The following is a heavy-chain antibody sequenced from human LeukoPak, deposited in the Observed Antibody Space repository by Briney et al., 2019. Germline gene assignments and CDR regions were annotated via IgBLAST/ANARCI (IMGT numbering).Heavy chain of an antibody. CDR2: IKEDGSEQ. Sequence: PGGSRRPSCVAPGLTFSNFWMGWVRQAQGKGLEWVANIKEDGSEQYYVDSLKGRFTISRDNAKDSLYLQMNSLRAEDTAVYYCARDRPGYYFDYWGQGTLVTVSS. D-gene: IGHD6-6*01. CDR1: GLTFSNFW. V-gene: IGHV3-7*05. J-gene: IGHJ4*02. CDR3: ARDRPGYYFDY.